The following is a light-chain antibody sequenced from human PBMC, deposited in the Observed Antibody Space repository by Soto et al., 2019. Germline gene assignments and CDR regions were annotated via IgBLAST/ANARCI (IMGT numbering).Light chain of an antibody. CDR2: ANS. J-gene: IGLJ3*02. CDR1: NSNIGAGYD. V-gene: IGLV1-40*01. CDR3: QSFDSSLSPVL. Sequence: QSVLTQPPSVPGAPGQRVTISCTGDNSNIGAGYDVHWYQRLPGTAPKLLIFANSNRPSGVPDRFSGSKSGTSASLAITGLQPEDEADYYCQSFDSSLSPVLFGGGTKLTVL.